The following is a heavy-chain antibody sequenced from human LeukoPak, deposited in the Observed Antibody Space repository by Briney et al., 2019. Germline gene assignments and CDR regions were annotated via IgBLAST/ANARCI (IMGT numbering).Heavy chain of an antibody. V-gene: IGHV3-64D*06. D-gene: IGHD2-2*01. Sequence: GSLRLSCSASGFTFSSYAMHWVRQAPGKGLEYVSAISSNGGSTYYADSVKGRFTISRDNSKNTLYLQMSSLRAEDTAVYYCVKGSALSCYEDNWFDPWGQGTLVTVSS. CDR1: GFTFSSYA. J-gene: IGHJ5*02. CDR2: ISSNGGST. CDR3: VKGSALSCYEDNWFDP.